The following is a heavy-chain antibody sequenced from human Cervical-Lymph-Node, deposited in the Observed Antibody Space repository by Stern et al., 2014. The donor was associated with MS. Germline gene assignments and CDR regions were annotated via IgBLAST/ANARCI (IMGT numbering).Heavy chain of an antibody. CDR2: IYWDDDK. Sequence: QVTLRESGPTLVKPTQTLTLTCTFSGFSLSTNVVAVGWIRPPPGKALEWLALIYWDDDKRYSPSLKSRLTIAKDTSKNQVVLTMTNMDPVDTATYYCTHVIVTYYRLDYWGQGTLVTVSS. J-gene: IGHJ4*02. CDR3: THVIVTYYRLDY. V-gene: IGHV2-5*02. D-gene: IGHD3-22*01. CDR1: GFSLSTNVVA.